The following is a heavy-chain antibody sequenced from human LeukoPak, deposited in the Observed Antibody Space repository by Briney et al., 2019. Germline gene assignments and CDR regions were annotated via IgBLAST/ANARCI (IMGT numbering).Heavy chain of an antibody. CDR2: ISSSSSYI. CDR1: GFTFSSYS. CDR3: ARGGRQQLGY. J-gene: IGHJ4*02. Sequence: GGSLRLSCAASGFTFSSYSMTWVRQAPGKGLEWVSSISSSSSYIYYADSVKGRFTISRDNAKNSLYLQMNSLRAEDTAVYYCARGGRQQLGYWGQGTLVTVSS. D-gene: IGHD6-13*01. V-gene: IGHV3-21*01.